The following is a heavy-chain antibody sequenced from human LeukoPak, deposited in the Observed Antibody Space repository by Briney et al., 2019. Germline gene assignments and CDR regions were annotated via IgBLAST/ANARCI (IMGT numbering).Heavy chain of an antibody. CDR2: INHSGST. D-gene: IGHD3-16*01. CDR1: GGSFSGYY. V-gene: IGHV4-34*01. J-gene: IGHJ3*02. CDR3: ARAVYDAFDI. Sequence: RSSETLSLTCAVYGGSFSGYYWSWIRQPPGKGLEWIGEINHSGSTNYNPSLKSRVTISVDTSKNQFSLKLSSVTAADTAVYYCARAVYDAFDIWDQGTMVTVSS.